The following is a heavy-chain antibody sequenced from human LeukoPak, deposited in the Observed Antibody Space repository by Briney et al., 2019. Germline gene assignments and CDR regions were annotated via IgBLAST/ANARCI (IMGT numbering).Heavy chain of an antibody. CDR3: AINVDTTMGYGMDV. Sequence: SETLSLTCTVSGGSISSNKYYWGWIRQPPGKGLEWIESVYYNGNTYYSPPLKSRVTISVDTSKTQFSLILSSVTAADTALYYCAINVDTTMGYGMDVWAKGPRSPSP. CDR2: VYYNGNT. CDR1: GGSISSNKYY. D-gene: IGHD5-18*01. V-gene: IGHV4-39*01. J-gene: IGHJ6*02.